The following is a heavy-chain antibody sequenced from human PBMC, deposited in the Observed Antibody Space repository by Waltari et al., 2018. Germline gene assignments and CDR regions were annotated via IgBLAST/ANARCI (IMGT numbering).Heavy chain of an antibody. D-gene: IGHD6-19*01. V-gene: IGHV4-39*07. CDR1: GGSISSSSYY. CDR3: ARGIAVAPLGLHWFDP. J-gene: IGHJ5*02. Sequence: QLQLQESGPGLVKPSETLSLTCTVSGGSISSSSYYWGWIRQPPGKGLEWIGSIYYSGSTYYNPSLKSRVTISVDTSKNQFSLKLSSVTAADTAVYYCARGIAVAPLGLHWFDPWGQGTLVTVSS. CDR2: IYYSGST.